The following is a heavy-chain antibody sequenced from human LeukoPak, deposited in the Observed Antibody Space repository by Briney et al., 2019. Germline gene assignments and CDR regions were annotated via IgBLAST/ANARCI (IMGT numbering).Heavy chain of an antibody. CDR3: ASGRGDGYDFDY. J-gene: IGHJ4*02. CDR1: GGSISSGSYY. V-gene: IGHV4-61*02. CDR2: IYTSGST. D-gene: IGHD5-24*01. Sequence: SETLSLTCTVFGGSISSGSYYCSWIRQPAGKGLEWIGRIYTSGSTNYNPSLKSRVTISVDTSKNQFSLKLSSVTAADTAVYYCASGRGDGYDFDYWGQGTLLTVSS.